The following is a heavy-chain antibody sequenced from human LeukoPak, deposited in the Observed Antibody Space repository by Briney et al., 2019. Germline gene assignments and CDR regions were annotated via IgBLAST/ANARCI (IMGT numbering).Heavy chain of an antibody. CDR1: GFTFSSYE. CDR2: ISGSGGTI. Sequence: PGGSLRLSCAASGFTFSSYEMNWVRQAPGKGLEWVSYISGSGGTIYYADSVKGRFTISRDNAKNSLYLQMNSLRAEDTAVFYCARDDSSGYYRQFDAFDIWGQGTMVTVSS. J-gene: IGHJ3*02. CDR3: ARDDSSGYYRQFDAFDI. V-gene: IGHV3-48*03. D-gene: IGHD3-22*01.